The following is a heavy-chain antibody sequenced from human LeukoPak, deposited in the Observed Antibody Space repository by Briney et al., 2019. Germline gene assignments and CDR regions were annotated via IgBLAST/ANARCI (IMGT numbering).Heavy chain of an antibody. CDR3: ARARSWDYYGMDV. D-gene: IGHD7-27*01. J-gene: IGHJ6*02. Sequence: PGGSLRLSCAASGITFSSYDMHWVRQATGKGLEWVSAIGTAGDTYYPGSVKGRFTISRENAKNSLYLQMDSLRAGDTAVYYCARARSWDYYGMDVWGQGTTVTVSS. CDR2: IGTAGDT. V-gene: IGHV3-13*01. CDR1: GITFSSYD.